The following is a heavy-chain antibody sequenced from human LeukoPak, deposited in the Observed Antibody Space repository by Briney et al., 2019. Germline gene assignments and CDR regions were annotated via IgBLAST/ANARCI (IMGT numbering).Heavy chain of an antibody. CDR2: INHSGST. Sequence: SETLSLTCAVYGGSFSGYYWSWIRQPPGKGLEWIGEINHSGSTNYNPSLKSRVTISVDTSKNQFSPKLSSVTAADTAVYYCARLPTVTFFDYWGQGTLVTVSS. CDR3: ARLPTVTFFDY. V-gene: IGHV4-34*01. J-gene: IGHJ4*02. D-gene: IGHD4-17*01. CDR1: GGSFSGYY.